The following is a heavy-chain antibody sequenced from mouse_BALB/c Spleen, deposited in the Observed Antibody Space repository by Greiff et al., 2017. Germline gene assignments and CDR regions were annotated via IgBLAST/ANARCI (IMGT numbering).Heavy chain of an antibody. CDR2: IYPGDGDT. D-gene: IGHD1-1*01. J-gene: IGHJ3*01. Sequence: VQLQQSGPELVKPGASVKISCKASGYAFSSSWMNWVKQRPGQGLEWIGRIYPGDGDTNYNGKFKGKATLTADKSSSTAYMQLSSLTSVDSAVYFCARWSYYGSSKAWFAYWGQGTLVTVSA. CDR3: ARWSYYGSSKAWFAY. V-gene: IGHV1-82*01. CDR1: GYAFSSSW.